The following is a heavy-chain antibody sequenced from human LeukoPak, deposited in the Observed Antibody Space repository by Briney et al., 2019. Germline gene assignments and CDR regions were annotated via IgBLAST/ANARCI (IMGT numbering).Heavy chain of an antibody. CDR3: ARFDFWSGYQNGGFDY. CDR1: GDSISSYY. J-gene: IGHJ4*02. V-gene: IGHV4-59*01. CDR2: IYYSGST. Sequence: SETLSLTCTVSGDSISSYYWSWIRQPPGKGLEWIGYIYYSGSTNYNPSLKSRVTISVDTSKNQFSLKLSSVTAADTAVYYCARFDFWSGYQNGGFDYWGQGTLVTVSS. D-gene: IGHD3-3*01.